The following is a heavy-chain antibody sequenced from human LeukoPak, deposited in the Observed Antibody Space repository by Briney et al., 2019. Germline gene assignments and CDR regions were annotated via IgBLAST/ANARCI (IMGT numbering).Heavy chain of an antibody. CDR3: AVSNWMDP. V-gene: IGHV3-74*01. Sequence: GGSLRLSCAASGFTFSSYTMNWVRQAPGKGLEWVSCISFDGSDATYADSVKGRFTISRDNAKNTLHLQMDSLTVEDTAVYYCAVSNWMDPWGQGTLVTVSS. CDR1: GFTFSSYT. CDR2: ISFDGSDA. J-gene: IGHJ5*02.